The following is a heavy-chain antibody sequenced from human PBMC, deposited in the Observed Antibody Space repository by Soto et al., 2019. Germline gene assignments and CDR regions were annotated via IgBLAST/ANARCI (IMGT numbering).Heavy chain of an antibody. D-gene: IGHD3-10*01. J-gene: IGHJ6*02. CDR1: GFTFSSYA. CDR3: AKGPNVVRGVVSDV. Sequence: EVQLLESGGGLVQPGGSLRLSCAASGFTFSSYAMSWVRQAPGKGLEWVSAISGSGGSSYYADSVKGRFTISRDNSKNTLFLQMNSLRAEDTAVYYCAKGPNVVRGVVSDVWGQGTTVTVSS. CDR2: ISGSGGSS. V-gene: IGHV3-23*01.